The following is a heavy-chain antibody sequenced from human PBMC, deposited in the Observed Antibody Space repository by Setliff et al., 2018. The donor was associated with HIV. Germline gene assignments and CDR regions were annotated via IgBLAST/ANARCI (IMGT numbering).Heavy chain of an antibody. V-gene: IGHV3-48*04. CDR2: IGGHGSII. CDR3: AAVPWGHSSLIIDH. Sequence: GGSLRLSCAAPGFTFNTYTMNWVRQAPGKGLEWISFIGGHGSIIHYADSVKGRFTISRDNAKNSVYLQMHSLRVEDTAVYYCAAVPWGHSSLIIDHWGQGTPVTVSS. D-gene: IGHD3-16*01. CDR1: GFTFNTYT. J-gene: IGHJ4*02.